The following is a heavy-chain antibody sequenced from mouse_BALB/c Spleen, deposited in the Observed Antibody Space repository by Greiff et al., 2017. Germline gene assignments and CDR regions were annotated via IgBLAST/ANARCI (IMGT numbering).Heavy chain of an antibody. Sequence: EVKVVESGGGLVQPGGSLKLSCAATGFTFSSYGMYWVRQTPDKRLELVATINSNGGSTKYQDSVKGRFTISRDNSKNTLYLQMSSLKSEDTAMYYCAREDGNFGYWGEGTTLTVSS. D-gene: IGHD2-3*01. CDR2: INSNGGST. V-gene: IGHV5-6-3*01. CDR1: GFTFSSYG. CDR3: AREDGNFGY. J-gene: IGHJ2*01.